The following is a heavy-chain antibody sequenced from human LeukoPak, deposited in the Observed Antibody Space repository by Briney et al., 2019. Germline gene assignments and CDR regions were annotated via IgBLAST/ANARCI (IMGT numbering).Heavy chain of an antibody. D-gene: IGHD6-19*01. J-gene: IGHJ2*01. V-gene: IGHV3-20*04. CDR3: ARDVYSSAWYGYFDL. CDR1: GFTFSSYS. CDR2: INWNGGIT. Sequence: GGSLRLSCAASGFTFSSYSMNWVRQAPGKGVEWVSGINWNGGITGYADSVKGRFTISRDNAKNSLHLQMNSLTAEDTALYYCARDVYSSAWYGYFDLWGRGTLVTVSS.